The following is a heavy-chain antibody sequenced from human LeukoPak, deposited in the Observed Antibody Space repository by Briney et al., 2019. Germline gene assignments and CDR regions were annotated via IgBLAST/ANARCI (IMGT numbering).Heavy chain of an antibody. CDR3: AIHYDILTGYYRSDAFDI. Sequence: ASVKVSCKASGYTFTGYYMHWVRQAPGQGLEWMGWINPNSGGTNYAQKFQGRVTMTRDTSISTAYMELSRLRSDDTAVYYCAIHYDILTGYYRSDAFDIWGQGTMVTVSS. CDR2: INPNSGGT. D-gene: IGHD3-9*01. CDR1: GYTFTGYY. V-gene: IGHV1-2*02. J-gene: IGHJ3*02.